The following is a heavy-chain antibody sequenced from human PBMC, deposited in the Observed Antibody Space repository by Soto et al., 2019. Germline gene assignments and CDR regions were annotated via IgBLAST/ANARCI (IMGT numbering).Heavy chain of an antibody. J-gene: IGHJ4*02. D-gene: IGHD3-16*01. CDR3: VCGGNFLVY. CDR1: GFTFSTYW. Sequence: EVQLVESGGGLVQPGGSLRLPCAASGFTFSTYWMTWVRQPPGKGLEWVASINQDGSERYYVDSVRGRFTISRDNAKNSLDLQMTSLRAEDTAVYYCVCGGNFLVYWVQETLVTVSP. V-gene: IGHV3-7*01. CDR2: INQDGSER.